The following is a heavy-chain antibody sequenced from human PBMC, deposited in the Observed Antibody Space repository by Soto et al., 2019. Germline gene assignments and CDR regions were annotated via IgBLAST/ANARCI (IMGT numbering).Heavy chain of an antibody. J-gene: IGHJ6*02. CDR3: ARGASCSSASCYDNFHYGLAV. V-gene: IGHV1-18*01. D-gene: IGHD2-2*01. CDR2: ITASNGNT. CDR1: GYTFTNYG. Sequence: QVQLVQSRPEVKKPGASVKVSCKASGYTFTNYGITWVRQAPGQGLEWMGWITASNGNTNYAREIQGRLTLTRDTSTSTAYMELRSLRSDDTAVYYCARGASCSSASCYDNFHYGLAVWGQGTTVIVSS.